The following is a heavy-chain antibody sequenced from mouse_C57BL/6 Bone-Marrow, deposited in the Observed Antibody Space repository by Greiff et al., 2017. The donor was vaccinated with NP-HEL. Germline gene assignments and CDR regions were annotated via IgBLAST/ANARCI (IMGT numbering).Heavy chain of an antibody. D-gene: IGHD2-3*01. CDR1: GYTFTNYW. Sequence: QVQLQQSGAELVRPGTSVKMSCKASGYTFTNYWIGWAKQRPGHGLEWIGDIYPGGGYPNYNEKFKGKATLTADKSSSTAYMQFSSLTSEDSAIYYCARSGSGYDGYSYFDYWGQGTTLTVSS. J-gene: IGHJ2*01. V-gene: IGHV1-63*01. CDR2: IYPGGGYP. CDR3: ARSGSGYDGYSYFDY.